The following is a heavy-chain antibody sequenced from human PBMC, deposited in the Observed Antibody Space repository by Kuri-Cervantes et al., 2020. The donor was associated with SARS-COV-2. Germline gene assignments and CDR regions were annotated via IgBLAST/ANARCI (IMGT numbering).Heavy chain of an antibody. CDR1: GGSISSYY. CDR3: ASNSYYYGSGSYMYYYYYYGMDV. V-gene: IGHV4-59*08. Sequence: SETLSLTCTVSGGSISSYYWSWIRQPPGKGLEWIGYIYYSGSTNYNPSLKSRVTISVDTSKNQFSLKLSSVTAADTAVYYCASNSYYYGSGSYMYYYYYYGMDVWGPGTTVTVSS. CDR2: IYYSGST. J-gene: IGHJ6*02. D-gene: IGHD3-10*01.